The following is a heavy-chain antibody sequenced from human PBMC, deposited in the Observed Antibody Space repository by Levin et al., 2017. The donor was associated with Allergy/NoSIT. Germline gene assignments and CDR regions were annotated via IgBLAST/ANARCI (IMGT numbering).Heavy chain of an antibody. V-gene: IGHV1-3*01. J-gene: IGHJ4*02. CDR2: INAGNGNT. CDR1: GYTFTSYA. D-gene: IGHD3-9*01. CDR3: ARDFLGVRLRYFDWLSPFDY. Sequence: VASVKVSCKASGYTFTSYAMHWVRQAPGQRLEWMGWINAGNGNTKYSQKFQGRVTITRDTSASTAYMELSSLRSEDTAVYYCARDFLGVRLRYFDWLSPFDYWGQGTLVTVSS.